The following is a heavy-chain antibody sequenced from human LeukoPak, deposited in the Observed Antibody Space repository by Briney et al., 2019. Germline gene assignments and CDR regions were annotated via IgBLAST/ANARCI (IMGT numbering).Heavy chain of an antibody. V-gene: IGHV3-30*18. CDR1: GFTFSSYG. D-gene: IGHD3-10*01. CDR2: ISYDGSNK. J-gene: IGHJ1*01. CDR3: AKVEDDFGEQH. Sequence: GRSLRLSCAASGFTFSSYGMYWVRQAPGKGLEWVAVISYDGSNKKYADSVKGRFTISRDNSKNTLYLQMNSLRAEDTAVYYCAKVEDDFGEQHWGQGTLVTVSS.